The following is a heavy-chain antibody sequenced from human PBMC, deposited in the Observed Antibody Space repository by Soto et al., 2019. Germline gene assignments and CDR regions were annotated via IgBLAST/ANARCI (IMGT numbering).Heavy chain of an antibody. J-gene: IGHJ1*01. D-gene: IGHD2-15*01. Sequence: ASVKVSCKASGYIFTAYSMHWVRQAPGQGLEWMGVVNPSGGSTNYAQRFQGRITMTRDTSTSTVYMDLSSLTSEDTAVYYCAREENCSDGICYSEYFQRWGQGTLVTVSS. CDR3: AREENCSDGICYSEYFQR. CDR2: VNPSGGST. CDR1: GYIFTAYS. V-gene: IGHV1-46*01.